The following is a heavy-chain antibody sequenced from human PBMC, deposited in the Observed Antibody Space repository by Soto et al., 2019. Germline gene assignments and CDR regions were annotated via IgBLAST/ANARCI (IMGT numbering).Heavy chain of an antibody. CDR3: AASYCSGGRCSAYAMDI. CDR1: GGSINNGNS. Sequence: QVQLQESGPGLVKPSGTLSLTCAVSGGSINNGNSWSWVRQSPGRGLEWIGEIYYSGRTQYYPSLKSRISISVDNPKNQISLKLTSVTAADTARYYCAASYCSGGRCSAYAMDIWGQGTTVIVSS. V-gene: IGHV4-4*02. CDR2: IYYSGRT. D-gene: IGHD2-15*01. J-gene: IGHJ6*02.